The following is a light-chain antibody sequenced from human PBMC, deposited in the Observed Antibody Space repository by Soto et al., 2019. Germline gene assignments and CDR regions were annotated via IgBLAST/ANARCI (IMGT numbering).Light chain of an antibody. CDR3: AAWDYSLNAYV. CDR1: SSNIGSEA. V-gene: IGLV1-44*01. J-gene: IGLJ1*01. Sequence: QSVLTQPPSASGTPGQRVSISCSGSSSNIGSEAVNWFQHLPGTTPKLLIYGDYQRPSGVPDRFSGSRSGTSASLAIRGLQSQDEADYYCAAWDYSLNAYVFGTGTKVTVL. CDR2: GDY.